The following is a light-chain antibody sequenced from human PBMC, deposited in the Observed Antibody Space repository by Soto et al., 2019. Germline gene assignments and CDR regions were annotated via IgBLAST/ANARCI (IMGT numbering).Light chain of an antibody. J-gene: IGLJ1*01. CDR1: SSDVGAHNF. Sequence: QSVLTQPASVSGSPGQSITISCTGTSSDVGAHNFVSWYQQHPGKAPKLMIYEVSNRPSGVSDRFSGSKSGNTASLTISGIQAEDEADYYCNSYTNTDARVFGTGTKVTV. V-gene: IGLV2-14*01. CDR3: NSYTNTDARV. CDR2: EVS.